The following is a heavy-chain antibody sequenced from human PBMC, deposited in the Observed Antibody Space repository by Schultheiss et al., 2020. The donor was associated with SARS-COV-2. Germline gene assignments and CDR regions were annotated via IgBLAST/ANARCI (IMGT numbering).Heavy chain of an antibody. Sequence: ASVKVSCETSGFTFRTYGFSWVRQAPGQGLEWMGWISAYNGNTNYAQNLQGRVTMTADTSTNTAYMEVRSLRSDDTAVYYCARPLGGNYYAPFDYWGQGTLVTVSS. D-gene: IGHD1-26*01. CDR2: ISAYNGNT. CDR1: GFTFRTYG. CDR3: ARPLGGNYYAPFDY. V-gene: IGHV1-18*04. J-gene: IGHJ4*02.